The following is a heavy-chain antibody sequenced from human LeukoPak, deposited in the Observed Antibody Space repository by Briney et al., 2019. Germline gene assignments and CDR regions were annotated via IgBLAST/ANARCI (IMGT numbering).Heavy chain of an antibody. Sequence: GGSLRLSCAASGFTFSSYSMNWVRQAPGKGPEWVSSISSSSYIYYADSVKGRFTISRDNAKNSLYLQMNSLRAEDTAVYYCAREGDYYDSSGYDPWGQGTLVTVSS. CDR3: AREGDYYDSSGYDP. V-gene: IGHV3-21*01. D-gene: IGHD3-22*01. CDR2: ISSSSYI. J-gene: IGHJ5*02. CDR1: GFTFSSYS.